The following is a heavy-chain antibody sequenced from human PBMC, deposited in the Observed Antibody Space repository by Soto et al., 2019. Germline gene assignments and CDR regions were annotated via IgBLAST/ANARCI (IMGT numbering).Heavy chain of an antibody. CDR2: IYYSGST. Sequence: SETLSLTCTVSGGSISSGGYYWSWIRQHPGKGLEWIGYIYYSGSTYYNPSLKSRVTISVDTSKNQFSLKLSSVTAADTAVYYCARVTVNDAFDIWGQGTMVTVSS. D-gene: IGHD4-17*01. J-gene: IGHJ3*02. CDR1: GGSISSGGYY. CDR3: ARVTVNDAFDI. V-gene: IGHV4-31*03.